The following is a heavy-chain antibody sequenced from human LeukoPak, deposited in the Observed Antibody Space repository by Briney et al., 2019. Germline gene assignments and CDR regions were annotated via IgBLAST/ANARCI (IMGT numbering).Heavy chain of an antibody. CDR1: GFTFSSYA. CDR3: AKTYYYDSSGYIFDY. V-gene: IGHV3-23*01. Sequence: PGGSLRISCAASGFTFSSYAMRWVRQAPGKGLEWISAISGSGGSTDYADSVRGRFTVSRDNSKNTLYLQMNSLRAEDTAVYYCAKTYYYDSSGYIFDYWGQGALVTVSS. CDR2: ISGSGGST. J-gene: IGHJ4*02. D-gene: IGHD3-22*01.